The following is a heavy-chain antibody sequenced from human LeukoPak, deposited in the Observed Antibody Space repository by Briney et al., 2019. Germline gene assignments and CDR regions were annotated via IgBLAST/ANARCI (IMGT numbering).Heavy chain of an antibody. D-gene: IGHD6-19*01. V-gene: IGHV3-73*01. Sequence: GGSLRLSCAASGFTFSGSTIHWVRQASGKGLEWIGRIRSKANSYATAYAESVKGRFTISRDDAKNTAYLQMDSLKTEDTAVYYCTSPQADSGATYFRHWGQGTLVTVSS. CDR2: IRSKANSYAT. CDR1: GFTFSGST. J-gene: IGHJ1*01. CDR3: TSPQADSGATYFRH.